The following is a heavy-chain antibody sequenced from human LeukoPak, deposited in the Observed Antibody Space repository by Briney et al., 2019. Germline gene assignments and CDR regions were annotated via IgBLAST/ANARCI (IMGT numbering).Heavy chain of an antibody. Sequence: SETLSLTCAVYGGSFSGYYWSWIRQPPGKGLEWIGEINHSGSTNYNPPLKSRVTISVDTSKNQFSLKLTSVTAADTAVYYCASRGGYSGGSSGNEPRYDYWGQGTLVTVSS. V-gene: IGHV4-34*01. CDR3: ASRGGYSGGSSGNEPRYDY. CDR1: GGSFSGYY. J-gene: IGHJ4*02. CDR2: INHSGST. D-gene: IGHD5-12*01.